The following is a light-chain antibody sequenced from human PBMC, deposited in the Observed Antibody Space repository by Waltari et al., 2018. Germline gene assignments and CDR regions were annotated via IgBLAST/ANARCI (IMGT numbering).Light chain of an antibody. Sequence: QSVLTQPPSASGTPGQRVTISCSGSSSNIGSNTVNWYQQLPGTAPKLLSHSNNQRASGVPDRYSGSKSRTSASLAISGHQCEDEADYYCAAWDDSLNGPVFGGGTKLAIL. CDR2: SNN. V-gene: IGLV1-44*01. CDR3: AAWDDSLNGPV. CDR1: SSNIGSNT. J-gene: IGLJ2*01.